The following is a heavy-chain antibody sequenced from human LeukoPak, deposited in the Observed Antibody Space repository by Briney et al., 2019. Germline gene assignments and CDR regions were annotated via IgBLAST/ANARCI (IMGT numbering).Heavy chain of an antibody. CDR1: GGSIRSYF. V-gene: IGHV4-59*08. D-gene: IGHD6-19*01. CDR2: IYSSGST. Sequence: SETLSLTCTVSGGSIRSYFWSWIRQPPGKGLEWIGHIYSSGSTNYNPSLKSRVTISVDPSKNQFSLQLSSVTAADTALYYCARHGSSGWYYFDLWGQGTLVTVSS. CDR3: ARHGSSGWYYFDL. J-gene: IGHJ4*02.